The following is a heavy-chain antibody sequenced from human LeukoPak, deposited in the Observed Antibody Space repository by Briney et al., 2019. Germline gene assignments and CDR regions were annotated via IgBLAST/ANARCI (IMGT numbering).Heavy chain of an antibody. V-gene: IGHV3-48*02. CDR1: GFTFKNYR. D-gene: IGHD1-1*01. Sequence: PGGSLRLSCAASGFTFKNYRMTWVRQAPGKGLEWVSYISRGGGTIYYADFVEGRFTITRDNVQNSLYLQMNSLRDEDTAVYYCARDVPDTTPFDFWGQGTLVTVSS. CDR2: ISRGGGTI. J-gene: IGHJ4*02. CDR3: ARDVPDTTPFDF.